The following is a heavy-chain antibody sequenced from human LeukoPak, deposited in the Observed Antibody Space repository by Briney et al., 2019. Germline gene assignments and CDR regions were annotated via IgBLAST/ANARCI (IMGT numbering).Heavy chain of an antibody. CDR1: GYSFTSYW. CDR3: ARHEAWPWGPSDY. D-gene: IGHD3-16*01. V-gene: IGHV5-51*01. CDR2: IYPGDSDT. Sequence: GESLKISCKGSGYSFTSYWIGWVRQMPVKGLEWMGIIYPGDSDTRYSPSFQGQVTISADKSISTAYLQWSSLKASDTAMYYCARHEAWPWGPSDYWGQGTLVTVSS. J-gene: IGHJ4*02.